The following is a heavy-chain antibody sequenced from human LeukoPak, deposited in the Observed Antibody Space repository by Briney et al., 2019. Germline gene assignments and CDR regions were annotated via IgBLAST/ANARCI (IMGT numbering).Heavy chain of an antibody. J-gene: IGHJ4*02. Sequence: GASVKVSCKASGYTFSGYCMHWVRQAPGQGLEWMGWINPNSGGTNYPQKFQGRVTMTRDTSISTVYMELSRLTSDDTAVYYCARAPPDYGGTPGSVWGQGTLVTVSS. CDR3: ARAPPDYGGTPGSV. V-gene: IGHV1-2*02. D-gene: IGHD4-23*01. CDR2: INPNSGGT. CDR1: GYTFSGYC.